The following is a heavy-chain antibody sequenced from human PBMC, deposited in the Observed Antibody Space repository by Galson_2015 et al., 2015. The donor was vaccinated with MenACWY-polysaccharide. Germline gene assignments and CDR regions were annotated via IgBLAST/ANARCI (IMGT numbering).Heavy chain of an antibody. J-gene: IGHJ4*02. Sequence: SLRLSCAASGFTFSSYSMNWVRQAPGKGLEWVSSISSTAKYIHYADSVKGRFTISRDYAKNLLYLQMTSLSAEDTAVYYCTREYYGDYVVDSWGQGTLVTASS. D-gene: IGHD4-17*01. CDR2: ISSTAKYI. CDR3: TREYYGDYVVDS. V-gene: IGHV3-21*01. CDR1: GFTFSSYS.